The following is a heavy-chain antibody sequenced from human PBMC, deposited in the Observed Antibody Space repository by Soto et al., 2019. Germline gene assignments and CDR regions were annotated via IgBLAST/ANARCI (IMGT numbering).Heavy chain of an antibody. CDR1: GYTFSNFG. CDR3: TKDANFDDIYTGYFVNAL. J-gene: IGHJ1*01. CDR2: ISPNSEKT. D-gene: IGHD3-9*01. V-gene: IGHV1-18*01. Sequence: ASVKVSCKASGYTFSNFGISWVRQAPGEGLEWMGWISPNSEKTKIAQRFQGRVTMTTDISTSTSYLELRGLTSDDTAVYYCTKDANFDDIYTGYFVNALCGQGTPVPVSS.